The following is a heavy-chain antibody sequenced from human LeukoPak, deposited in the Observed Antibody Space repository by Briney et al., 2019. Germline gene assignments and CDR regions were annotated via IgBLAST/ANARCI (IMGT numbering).Heavy chain of an antibody. J-gene: IGHJ4*02. CDR2: INHSGST. CDR1: SGSFSGYY. V-gene: IGHV4-34*01. D-gene: IGHD3-9*01. CDR3: SRGRAYFD. Sequence: SETLSLTCAVYSGSFSGYYRSWIRQPPGKGLEWIGEINHSGSTNYNPSLKSRVTISQDTSKNQFSLRLSSVTAADTAVYYCSRGRAYFDWGQGTLVTVSS.